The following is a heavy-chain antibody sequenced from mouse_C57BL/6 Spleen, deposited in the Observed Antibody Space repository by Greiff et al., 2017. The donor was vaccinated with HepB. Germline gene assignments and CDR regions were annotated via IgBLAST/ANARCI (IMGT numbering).Heavy chain of an antibody. Sequence: VQLKESGGGLVKPGGSLKLSCAASGFTFSDYGMHWVRQAPEKGLEWVAYISSGSSTIYYPDTVNGRFTISRDNAKNTLFLQMTSLRSEDTAMYYCARELLRLYYFDYWGQGTTLTVSS. CDR1: GFTFSDYG. J-gene: IGHJ2*01. V-gene: IGHV5-17*01. D-gene: IGHD1-1*01. CDR2: ISSGSSTI. CDR3: ARELLRLYYFDY.